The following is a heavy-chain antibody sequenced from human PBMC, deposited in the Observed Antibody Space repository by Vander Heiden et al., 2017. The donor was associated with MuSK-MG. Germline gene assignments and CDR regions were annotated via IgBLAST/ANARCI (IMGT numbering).Heavy chain of an antibody. V-gene: IGHV3-48*02. Sequence: EVQLVESGGGLVQPGGSLRLSCAASGFTFSSYSMNWVRQAPGKGLEWVSYISSSSSTIYYADSVKCRFTISRDNAKNSLYLQMNSLRHEDTAVYYCARGSENYGDFQDAFDIWGQGRMVALSP. CDR3: ARGSENYGDFQDAFDI. J-gene: IGHJ3*02. CDR1: GFTFSSYS. D-gene: IGHD4-17*01. CDR2: ISSSSSTI.